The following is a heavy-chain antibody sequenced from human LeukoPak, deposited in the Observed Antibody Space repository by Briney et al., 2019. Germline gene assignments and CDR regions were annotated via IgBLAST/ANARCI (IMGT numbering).Heavy chain of an antibody. CDR1: GFTFSNYW. CDR3: ARDVSDENGSASMIHLDS. J-gene: IGHJ4*02. CDR2: IRQDGREK. V-gene: IGHV3-7*03. Sequence: GGSLRLSCAASGFTFSNYWMTWVRQAPGKGLEWVANIRQDGREKNYVDSVKGRFTISRDNAKNSLILQMNRLRAEDTAVYYCARDVSDENGSASMIHLDSWGQGTLVSVSS. D-gene: IGHD6-6*01.